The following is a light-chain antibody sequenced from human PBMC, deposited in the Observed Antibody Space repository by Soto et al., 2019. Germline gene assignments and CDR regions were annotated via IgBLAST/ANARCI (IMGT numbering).Light chain of an antibody. Sequence: QLVLTQPPSASASLGASVTLTCTLSSGYSNYKVDWYQQRPGKGPRFVMRVGTGGIVGSKGDGIPDRFSVLGSGLNRYLTIKNIQEEDESDYHCGADHGSGSNFVLAVFGGGTKLTVL. CDR3: GADHGSGSNFVLAV. V-gene: IGLV9-49*01. CDR1: SGYSNYK. J-gene: IGLJ2*01. CDR2: VGTGGIVG.